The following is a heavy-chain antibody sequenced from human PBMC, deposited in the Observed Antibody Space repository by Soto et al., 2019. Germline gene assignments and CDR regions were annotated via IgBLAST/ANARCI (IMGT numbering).Heavy chain of an antibody. D-gene: IGHD3-10*02. CDR3: ACSGSSLYYYGMDV. CDR1: GGSISSGGYY. CDR2: IYYSGST. J-gene: IGHJ6*02. V-gene: IGHV4-31*02. Sequence: SETLSLTCTVSGGSISSGGYYWSWIRQHPGKGLEWIGYIYYSGSTYYNPSLKSRVTISVDTSKNQFSLKLSSVTAADTAVYYCACSGSSLYYYGMDVWGQGTTVTVSS.